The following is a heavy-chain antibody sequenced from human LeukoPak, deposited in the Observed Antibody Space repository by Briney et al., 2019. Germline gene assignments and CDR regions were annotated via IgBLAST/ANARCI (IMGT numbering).Heavy chain of an antibody. D-gene: IGHD1-26*01. V-gene: IGHV4-4*07. CDR1: GGSISSYY. Sequence: PSETLSLTCTVSGGSISSYYWSWIRQPAGKGLEWIGRIYTSGSTNYNPSLKSRVTMSVDTSKNQFSLKLSSVTAADTAVYYCARGSPLSGSYRPLPFDYWGQGTLVTVSS. CDR2: IYTSGST. J-gene: IGHJ4*02. CDR3: ARGSPLSGSYRPLPFDY.